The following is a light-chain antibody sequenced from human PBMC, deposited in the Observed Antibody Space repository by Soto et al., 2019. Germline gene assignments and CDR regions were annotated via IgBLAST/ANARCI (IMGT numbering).Light chain of an antibody. CDR1: QGISSY. V-gene: IGKV1-8*01. CDR3: QQYYSYPRT. CDR2: AAS. J-gene: IGKJ3*01. Sequence: AIRMTQSPSSFSASTGDRVTITCRASQGISSYLAWYQQKPGKAPKLLIYAASTLQSGVPSRFSGSGSGTDFTLTISGLQSEDLSTYYCQQYYSYPRTFGPGTKVDI.